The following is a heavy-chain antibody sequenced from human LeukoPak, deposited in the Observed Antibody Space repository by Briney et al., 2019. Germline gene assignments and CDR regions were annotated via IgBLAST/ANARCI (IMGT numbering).Heavy chain of an antibody. CDR3: ARFRIAVTGIPDY. CDR1: GYAFNTFG. Sequence: GASVKVSCTASGYAFNTFGISWLRQAPGQGLEWMGWMSAHNGNTYYAQKFEDRITMTTDTSTSTAYMELRSLRSDDTATYYCARFRIAVTGIPDYWGQGTLVTVS. CDR2: MSAHNGNT. V-gene: IGHV1-18*04. J-gene: IGHJ4*02. D-gene: IGHD1-1*01.